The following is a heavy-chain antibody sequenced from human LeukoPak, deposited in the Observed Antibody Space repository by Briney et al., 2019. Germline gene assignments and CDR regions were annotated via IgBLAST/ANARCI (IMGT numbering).Heavy chain of an antibody. CDR3: ARTRYYYNSRSSGAPYYFDY. CDR1: GGSISSSSYY. CDR2: IYYTGRT. D-gene: IGHD3-10*01. J-gene: IGHJ4*02. Sequence: SETLSLTCTVSGGSISSSSYYWGWIRQPPGKGLEWIGSIYYTGRTYYNASLKSRVTISVDTSKNQFSLKLSSVTAADTAVYYCARTRYYYNSRSSGAPYYFDYWGQGTLVAVSS. V-gene: IGHV4-39*01.